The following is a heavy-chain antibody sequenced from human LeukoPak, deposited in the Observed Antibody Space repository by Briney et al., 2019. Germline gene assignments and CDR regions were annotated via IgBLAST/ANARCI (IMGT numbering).Heavy chain of an antibody. Sequence: ASVKVSCKASGYTFTSSGISWVRQAPGQGLEWMGIINPSGGSTSYAQKFQGRVTMTRDMSTSTVYMELSSLRSEDTAVYYCARDLRGSGSQPGYFDYWGQGTLVTVSS. CDR3: ARDLRGSGSQPGYFDY. CDR1: GYTFTSSG. J-gene: IGHJ4*02. V-gene: IGHV1-46*01. D-gene: IGHD1-26*01. CDR2: INPSGGST.